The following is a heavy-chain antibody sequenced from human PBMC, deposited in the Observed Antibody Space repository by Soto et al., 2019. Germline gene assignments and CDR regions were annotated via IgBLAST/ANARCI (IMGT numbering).Heavy chain of an antibody. V-gene: IGHV4-30-4*08. CDR1: GAIVTGGENY. Sequence: PSETLSLTVSVSGAIVTGGENYGSCVRQPPGKGLEGLGYIYDSGFTSYTPALKSRVTISVDTSKNHFSLKLSSVTAADTAVYSCARPTTTVTGIDYWGQGTLVTVPS. CDR3: ARPTTTVTGIDY. D-gene: IGHD4-17*01. CDR2: IYDSGFT. J-gene: IGHJ4*02.